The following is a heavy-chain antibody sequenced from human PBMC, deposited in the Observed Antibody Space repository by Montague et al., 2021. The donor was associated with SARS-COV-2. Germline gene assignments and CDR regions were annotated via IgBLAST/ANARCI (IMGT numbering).Heavy chain of an antibody. CDR1: GFIFSNYG. CDR3: AKQDGSGSYLFDY. J-gene: IGHJ4*02. Sequence: SLRLSCAASGFIFSNYGMHWVRQAPGKGLEWVAVIWYDGSNKYYADSVKGRFTISRDNSKNTLYLHLNSLRGEDTAVYYCAKQDGSGSYLFDYWGQGTLVTVSS. V-gene: IGHV3-33*06. D-gene: IGHD3-10*01. CDR2: IWYDGSNK.